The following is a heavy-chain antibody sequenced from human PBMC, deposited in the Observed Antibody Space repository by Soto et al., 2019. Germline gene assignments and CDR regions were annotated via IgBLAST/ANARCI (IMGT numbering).Heavy chain of an antibody. D-gene: IGHD6-19*01. CDR3: ARGSSGWYYYGMDV. J-gene: IGHJ6*02. V-gene: IGHV4-59*01. CDR1: GGSISSYY. CDR2: IYYSGST. Sequence: SETLSLTCTVSGGSISSYYWSWIRQPPGKGLEWIGYIYYSGSTNYNPSLKSRVTISVDTSKNQFSLKLSSVTAADTAVYYCARGSSGWYYYGMDVWGQGTTVTVS.